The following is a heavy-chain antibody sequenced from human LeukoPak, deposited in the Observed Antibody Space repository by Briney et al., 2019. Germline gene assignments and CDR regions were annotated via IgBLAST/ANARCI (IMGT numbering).Heavy chain of an antibody. V-gene: IGHV1-46*01. CDR3: ARGGRQLWQSYFDD. Sequence: ASVGVSCKASGFTFSDFFLNWVRQAPGQGLEWMGIINPNSGSTDYPQKFQGRLTMTGDMSTSTFYMELSSLTSDDTAIYYCARGGRQLWQSYFDDWGQGTLVTVSS. D-gene: IGHD3-16*01. J-gene: IGHJ4*03. CDR2: INPNSGST. CDR1: GFTFSDFF.